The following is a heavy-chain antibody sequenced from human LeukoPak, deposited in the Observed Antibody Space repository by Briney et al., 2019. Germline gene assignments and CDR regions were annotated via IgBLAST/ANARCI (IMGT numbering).Heavy chain of an antibody. D-gene: IGHD3-22*01. Sequence: ASVKVSCKASGYTFTSYGISWVRQAPGQGLEWMGWISAYNGNTNYAQKLQGRVTMTTDTSTSTAYMELRSLRSDDTAVYCCARDRAYGSWYYDSSGFDYWGQGTLVTVSS. CDR3: ARDRAYGSWYYDSSGFDY. V-gene: IGHV1-18*01. CDR1: GYTFTSYG. CDR2: ISAYNGNT. J-gene: IGHJ4*02.